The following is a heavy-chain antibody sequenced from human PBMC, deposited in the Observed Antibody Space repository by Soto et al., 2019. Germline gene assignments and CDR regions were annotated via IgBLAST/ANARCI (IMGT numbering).Heavy chain of an antibody. CDR2: INPKNGAT. V-gene: IGHV1-2*04. CDR3: ARDASIAGHDMDNRAHDY. Sequence: GASVKVSCKASGYSFTGYSMHWVRQAPGQGLEWMGWINPKNGATNYARKFQGWVTMIRDTSISTVYMELSNLKSDDTAVYSCARDASIAGHDMDNRAHDYWGQGTLVTVSS. D-gene: IGHD6-6*01. CDR1: GYSFTGYS. J-gene: IGHJ4*02.